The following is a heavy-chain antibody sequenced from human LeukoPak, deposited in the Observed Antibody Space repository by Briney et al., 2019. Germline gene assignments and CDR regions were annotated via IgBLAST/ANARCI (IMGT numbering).Heavy chain of an antibody. CDR2: IIPIFGTA. J-gene: IGHJ4*02. D-gene: IGHD6-19*01. Sequence: SVKVSCKASGGTFSSYAISWVRQAPGQGLEWMGGIIPIFGTANYAQKFQGRVTITADKSTSTAYMELSSLRSEDTAVHYCASIYSSGWYGEYYFDYWGQGTLVTVSS. CDR3: ASIYSSGWYGEYYFDY. CDR1: GGTFSSYA. V-gene: IGHV1-69*06.